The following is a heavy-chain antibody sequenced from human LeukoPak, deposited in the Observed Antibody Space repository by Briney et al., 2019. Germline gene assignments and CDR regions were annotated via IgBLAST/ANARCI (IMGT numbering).Heavy chain of an antibody. V-gene: IGHV4-30-2*01. Sequence: PSETLSLTCAVSGGSISSGGYSWSWIRQPPGKGLEWIGYIYHIGSTYYNPSLKSRVTISVDRSKNQFSLKLSSVPAADTAVYYCARATTPAFDIWGQGTMVTVSS. CDR1: GGSISSGGYS. CDR3: ARATTPAFDI. J-gene: IGHJ3*02. D-gene: IGHD1-7*01. CDR2: IYHIGST.